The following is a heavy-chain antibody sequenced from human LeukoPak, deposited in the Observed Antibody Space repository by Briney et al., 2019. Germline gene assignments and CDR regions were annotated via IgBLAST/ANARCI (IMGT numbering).Heavy chain of an antibody. Sequence: SETLSLTCTVSGGSISSGSYYWSWIRQPAGKGLEWIGRIHTSGSTNYNPSLKSRVTISVDKSKNQFSLKLSSVTAADTAVYYCASVYGSGSYVFDYWGQGTLVTVSS. CDR1: GGSISSGSYY. CDR3: ASVYGSGSYVFDY. J-gene: IGHJ4*02. D-gene: IGHD3-10*01. V-gene: IGHV4-61*02. CDR2: IHTSGST.